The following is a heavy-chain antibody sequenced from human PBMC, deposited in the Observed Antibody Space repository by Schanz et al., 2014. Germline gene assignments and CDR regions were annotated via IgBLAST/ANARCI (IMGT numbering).Heavy chain of an antibody. J-gene: IGHJ4*02. D-gene: IGHD4-17*01. CDR3: ARELRLEYYFDY. CDR1: GYTFTGYY. Sequence: QVQLLQSGAEVKKPGASVKVSCKASGYTFTGYYMHWVRQAPGQGLEWMGRINPNSGGTNYAQKSQAMFTITRETSTSTAYMELSCLRSDYTAVYYCARELRLEYYFDYWGQGTQVTVSS. V-gene: IGHV1-2*02. CDR2: INPNSGGT.